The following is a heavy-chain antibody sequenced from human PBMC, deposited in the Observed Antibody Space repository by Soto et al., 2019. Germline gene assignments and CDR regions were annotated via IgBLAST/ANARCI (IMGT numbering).Heavy chain of an antibody. CDR1: GFTFSSYA. D-gene: IGHD5-18*01. CDR3: AKDTTAMVFSAPPEY. CDR2: ISGSGGST. Sequence: GGSLRLSCAASGFTFSSYAMSWVRQAPGKGLEWVSAISGSGGSTYYADSVKGRFTISRDNSKNTLYLQMNSLRAEDTAVYYCAKDTTAMVFSAPPEYWDQGTLVTVSS. V-gene: IGHV3-23*01. J-gene: IGHJ4*02.